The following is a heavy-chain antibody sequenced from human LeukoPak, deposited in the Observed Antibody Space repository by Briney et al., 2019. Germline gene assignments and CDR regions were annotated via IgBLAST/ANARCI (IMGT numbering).Heavy chain of an antibody. CDR3: ARGKITIFGVAPRFDY. V-gene: IGHV4-34*01. J-gene: IGHJ4*02. CDR2: INHSGST. D-gene: IGHD3-3*01. Sequence: SETLSLTCAVYGGSFSGYYWSWIRQPPGKGLEWIGEINHSGSTNYNPSLKSRVTISVDTSKNQFSLELSSVTAADTAVYYCARGKITIFGVAPRFDYWGQGTLVTVSS. CDR1: GGSFSGYY.